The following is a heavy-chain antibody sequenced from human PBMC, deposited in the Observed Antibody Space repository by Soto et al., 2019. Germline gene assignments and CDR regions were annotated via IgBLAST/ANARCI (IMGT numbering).Heavy chain of an antibody. V-gene: IGHV3-74*01. Sequence: PGGSLRLSCAASGFTFSSYWMHWVRQAPGKGLVWVSRIKSDGSSANSADSVKGRFNISRDNARNTLFLQMNSLRAEDTAVYYCAREPFGDSSYWGQGTLVTVSS. CDR2: IKSDGSSA. J-gene: IGHJ4*02. CDR1: GFTFSSYW. CDR3: AREPFGDSSY. D-gene: IGHD3-10*01.